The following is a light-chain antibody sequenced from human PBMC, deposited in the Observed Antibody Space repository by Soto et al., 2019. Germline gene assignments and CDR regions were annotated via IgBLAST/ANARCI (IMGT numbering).Light chain of an antibody. CDR3: QQYGRSTT. Sequence: EIVLTQSPGTLSLSPGERATLSCRASQSVSSSYLAWYQQKPGQAPRLLIYGASSRATGIPDRFSGSGSGTDFTLTISRLEPEDFAVYYCQQYGRSTTFGKGTKVDIK. CDR2: GAS. J-gene: IGKJ1*01. V-gene: IGKV3-20*01. CDR1: QSVSSSY.